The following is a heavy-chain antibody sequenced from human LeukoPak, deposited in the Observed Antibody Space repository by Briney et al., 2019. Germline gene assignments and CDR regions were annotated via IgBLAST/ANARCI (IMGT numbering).Heavy chain of an antibody. D-gene: IGHD1-26*01. CDR1: GGSISSRPFS. CDR3: ARTVGANVDY. CDR2: IYYSGST. J-gene: IGHJ4*02. V-gene: IGHV4-39*07. Sequence: PSETLSLTCSVSGGSISSRPFSWGWIRQPPGKGLDWIGSIYYSGSTYYNPSLKSRVTISVDTSKNQFSLKLSSVTAADTAVYYCARTVGANVDYWGQGTLVTVSS.